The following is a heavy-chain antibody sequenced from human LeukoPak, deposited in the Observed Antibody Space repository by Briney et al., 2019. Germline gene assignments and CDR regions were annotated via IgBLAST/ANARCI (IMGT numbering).Heavy chain of an antibody. CDR1: GFTFSTYW. Sequence: PGGSLRLSCAASGFTFSTYWMVWVRQAPGKGPEWLAKIKQDGSETYYVDSVKGRFTISRDNAKNSLYLQMNSLRAEDTAIYYCARDGITMDRGVTVFDYWGRGSLVIVSS. CDR2: IKQDGSET. V-gene: IGHV3-7*01. D-gene: IGHD3-10*01. J-gene: IGHJ4*02. CDR3: ARDGITMDRGVTVFDY.